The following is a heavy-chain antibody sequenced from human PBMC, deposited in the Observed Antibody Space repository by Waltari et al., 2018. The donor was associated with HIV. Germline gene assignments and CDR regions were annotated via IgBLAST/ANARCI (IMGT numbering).Heavy chain of an antibody. CDR2: ISGSGGST. J-gene: IGHJ1*01. CDR3: AKEYCSGGSCNIYFQH. CDR1: GFTFSSYA. Sequence: EVQLVESGGGLVQPGGSLRLSCAASGFTFSSYAMSWVRQAPGKGLEWVSAISGSGGSTYYADSVKGRFTISRDNSKNTLYLQMNSLRAEDTAVYYCAKEYCSGGSCNIYFQHWGQGTLVTVSS. V-gene: IGHV3-23*04. D-gene: IGHD2-15*01.